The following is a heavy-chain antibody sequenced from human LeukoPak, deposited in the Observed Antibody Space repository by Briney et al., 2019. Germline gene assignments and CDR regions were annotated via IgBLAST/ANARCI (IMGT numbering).Heavy chain of an antibody. J-gene: IGHJ4*02. CDR3: ATVASIRRFYFDF. CDR2: INPDSGDT. V-gene: IGHV1-2*02. Sequence: GASVKVSCKASGYSVTGYYIHWVRQAPGQGLEWMGWINPDSGDTEYSQRFQGRITLTSDTSVTTAYMELSSLRSDDTAIFYCATVASIRRFYFDFWGQGTLVTVSS. D-gene: IGHD3-3*01. CDR1: GYSVTGYY.